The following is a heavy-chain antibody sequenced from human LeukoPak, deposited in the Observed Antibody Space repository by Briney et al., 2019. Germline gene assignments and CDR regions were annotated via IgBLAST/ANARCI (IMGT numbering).Heavy chain of an antibody. CDR3: ARGKSSGWYTDI. Sequence: PSETLSLTCTVSGGSISSYYWCWIRQPPGKGLEWIGYIYYSGSTNYNPSLKSRVTISVDTSKNQFSLKLSSVTAADTAVYYCARGKSSGWYTDIWGQGTMVTVSS. V-gene: IGHV4-59*01. J-gene: IGHJ3*02. CDR2: IYYSGST. CDR1: GGSISSYY. D-gene: IGHD6-19*01.